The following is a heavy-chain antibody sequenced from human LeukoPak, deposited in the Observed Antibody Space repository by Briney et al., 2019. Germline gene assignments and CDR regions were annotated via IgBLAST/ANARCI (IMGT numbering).Heavy chain of an antibody. D-gene: IGHD6-13*01. Sequence: GGSLRLSCAASGFTFSSYSMNWVRQAPGKGLEWVSSISSSSSYIYYADSVKGRFTISRDNAKNSLYLQMNSLRAEDTAVCYCARDLGGHSSSSEIDYWGQGTLVTVSS. V-gene: IGHV3-21*01. CDR2: ISSSSSYI. CDR3: ARDLGGHSSSSEIDY. CDR1: GFTFSSYS. J-gene: IGHJ4*02.